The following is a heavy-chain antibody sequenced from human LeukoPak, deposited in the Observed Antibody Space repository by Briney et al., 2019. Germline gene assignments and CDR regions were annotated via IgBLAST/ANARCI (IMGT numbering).Heavy chain of an antibody. D-gene: IGHD4-11*01. J-gene: IGHJ4*02. CDR3: ARHGGTRVTLVEVYYFDY. Sequence: SETLSLTCAVYGGSFSDYYWTWIRQPPGKGLEWIGEITQIESINYNPSLASRVTMSVDTSKNQFSLKLSSVTAADTAVYYCARHGGTRVTLVEVYYFDYWGQGTLVTVSS. CDR2: ITQIESI. CDR1: GGSFSDYY. V-gene: IGHV4-34*01.